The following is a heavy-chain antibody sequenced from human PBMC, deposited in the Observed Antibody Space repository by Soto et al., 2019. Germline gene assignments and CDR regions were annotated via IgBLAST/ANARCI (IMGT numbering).Heavy chain of an antibody. CDR1: GFTFSSYS. CDR3: AREYRPSRSVRGVRFMEMDV. D-gene: IGHD3-10*01. V-gene: IGHV3-48*02. CDR2: ISSSSSTI. J-gene: IGHJ6*02. Sequence: GGSLRLSCAASGFTFSSYSMNWVRQAPGKGLEWVSYISSSSSTIYYADSVKGRFTISRDNAKNSLYLQMNSLRDEDTAVYYCAREYRPSRSVRGVRFMEMDVWGQGTTVTVSS.